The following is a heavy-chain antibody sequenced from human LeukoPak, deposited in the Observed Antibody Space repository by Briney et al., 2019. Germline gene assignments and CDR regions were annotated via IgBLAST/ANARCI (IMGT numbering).Heavy chain of an antibody. D-gene: IGHD3-16*01. CDR3: ARSTSGEFNHPYYY. J-gene: IGHJ4*02. CDR1: GGTFSSYA. CDR2: IIPIFGTA. V-gene: IGHV1-69*13. Sequence: ASVKVSCKASGGTFSSYAISWVRQAPGQGLEWMGGIIPIFGTANYAQKFQGRVTITADESTSTAYMELSSLRSEDTAVYYCARSTSGEFNHPYYYRGQGTLVTVSS.